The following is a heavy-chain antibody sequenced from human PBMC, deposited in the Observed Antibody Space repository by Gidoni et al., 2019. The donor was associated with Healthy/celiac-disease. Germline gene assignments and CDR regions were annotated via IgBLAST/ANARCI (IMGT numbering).Heavy chain of an antibody. CDR3: AKDQYDFWSGYPTGPFDY. V-gene: IGHV3-23*04. Sequence: EVQRVESGGGLVQPGGSLRLSGAASGFTFSSYAMSWVRQAPGKGLGWVSAISGSGGSTYSADSVKGRFTISRDNSKNTLYLQMNSLRAEDTAVYYCAKDQYDFWSGYPTGPFDYWGQGTLVTVSS. J-gene: IGHJ4*02. CDR2: ISGSGGST. CDR1: GFTFSSYA. D-gene: IGHD3-3*01.